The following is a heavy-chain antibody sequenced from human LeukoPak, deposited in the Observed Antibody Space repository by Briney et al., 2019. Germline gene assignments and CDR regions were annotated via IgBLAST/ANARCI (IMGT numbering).Heavy chain of an antibody. J-gene: IGHJ4*02. CDR2: IYPSDSDT. D-gene: IGHD1-26*01. Sequence: GESLKTSCKGSGYSFTNYWIGWVRQMPGKGLGWMGIIYPSDSDTRYSPSFQGQVTISADKSITTAYLQWSSLKAADTAMYYCARAQSGSYYPHYWGQGTLVTVSS. CDR3: ARAQSGSYYPHY. CDR1: GYSFTNYW. V-gene: IGHV5-51*01.